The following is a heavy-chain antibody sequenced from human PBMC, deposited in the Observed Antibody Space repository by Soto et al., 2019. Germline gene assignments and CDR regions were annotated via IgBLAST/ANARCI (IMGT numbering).Heavy chain of an antibody. D-gene: IGHD1-26*01. J-gene: IGHJ4*02. CDR3: ARDQGGSYYY. Sequence: ASVKVSCKTSGYTFTTYVIHWVRQAPGQRLEWMAWVNADSGITKSSQEFRDRVTFTRDTSTSTAYMELRSLRSDDTAVYYYARDQGGSYYYWGQGTLVTVSS. CDR1: GYTFTTYV. V-gene: IGHV1-3*01. CDR2: VNADSGIT.